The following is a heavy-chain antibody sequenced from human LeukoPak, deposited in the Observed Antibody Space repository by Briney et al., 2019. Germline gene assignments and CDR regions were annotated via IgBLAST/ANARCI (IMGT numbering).Heavy chain of an antibody. Sequence: GGSLRLSCAASGFTFYDYGMRWVCEAPGKGLEWVSGINCNVGGTGSADSVKVRFTISIDNAKNSLYLKINSLTVQDTPLFYCARNDGVGATSDYWGQGTLVTVSS. CDR3: ARNDGVGATSDY. D-gene: IGHD1-26*01. J-gene: IGHJ4*02. CDR2: INCNVGGT. CDR1: GFTFYDYG. V-gene: IGHV3-20*04.